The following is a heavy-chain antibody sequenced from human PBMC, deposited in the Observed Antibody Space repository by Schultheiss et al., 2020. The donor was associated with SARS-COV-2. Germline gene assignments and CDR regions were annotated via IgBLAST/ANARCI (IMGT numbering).Heavy chain of an antibody. CDR1: GGSVSSSSYY. CDR3: ASSSDDYGDYEVPYV. D-gene: IGHD4-17*01. V-gene: IGHV4-39*01. J-gene: IGHJ6*04. CDR2: IYYSGST. Sequence: SETLSLTCTVSGGSVSSSSYYWGWIRQPPGKGLEWIGSIYYSGSTYYNPSLKSRVTISVDTSKNQFSLKLSSVTAADTAVYYCASSSDDYGDYEVPYVWGKGTTVTVSS.